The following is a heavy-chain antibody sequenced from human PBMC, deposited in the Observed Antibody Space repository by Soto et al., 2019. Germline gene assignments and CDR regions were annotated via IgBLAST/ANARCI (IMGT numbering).Heavy chain of an antibody. CDR2: ISWNSDKI. V-gene: IGHV3-9*01. CDR1: GFRFGDYA. D-gene: IGHD3-10*01. J-gene: IGHJ4*02. Sequence: EVQLVESGGGLVRPGRSLRLSCAASGFRFGDYAMHWVRQAPGKGLEWVSGISWNSDKIAYTDSVRGRFTISRDSAENSLSLEMNSLRSEDTAFDFCAKGKFGEHPHFDYWGQGALVTVSS. CDR3: AKGKFGEHPHFDY.